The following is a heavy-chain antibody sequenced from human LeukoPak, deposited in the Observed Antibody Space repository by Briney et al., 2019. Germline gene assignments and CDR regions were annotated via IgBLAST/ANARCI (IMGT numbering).Heavy chain of an antibody. Sequence: SETLSLTCTVSGGSISSYYWSWIRQPPGKGLDWIGYIYYSGSTNYNPSLKSRVTISVDTSKNQSSLKLSSVTAADTAVYYCAGLIAVAGTGFDYWGQGTLVTVSS. V-gene: IGHV4-59*01. CDR2: IYYSGST. CDR1: GGSISSYY. J-gene: IGHJ4*02. D-gene: IGHD6-19*01. CDR3: AGLIAVAGTGFDY.